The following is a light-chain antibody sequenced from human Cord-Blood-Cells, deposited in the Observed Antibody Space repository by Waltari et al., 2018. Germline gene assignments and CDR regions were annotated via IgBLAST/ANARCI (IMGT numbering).Light chain of an antibody. J-gene: IGKJ1*01. CDR3: QQYNSYSGT. Sequence: DIKMTQPPSTLSAPVGDRVTITCRASQSISSWLAWYQQKQGKAPKLLNYKASSLESGDPSRFSGSGAGSEFTLTISRLQPDDFATYYCQQYNSYSGTFGRGTKVEIK. CDR1: QSISSW. V-gene: IGKV1-5*03. CDR2: KAS.